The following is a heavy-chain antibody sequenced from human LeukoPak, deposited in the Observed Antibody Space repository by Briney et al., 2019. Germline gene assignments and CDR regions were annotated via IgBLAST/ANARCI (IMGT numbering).Heavy chain of an antibody. CDR3: ARRYCSGGSCYMRGYYGMDV. D-gene: IGHD2-15*01. Sequence: SETLSLTCAVSNGSFSAYYWSWIRQSPGKGLQWIGEISHSGSTNYNPSLKLRVSISLDTSKNQFSLRLSPVSAADTAVYFCARRYCSGGSCYMRGYYGMDVWATGTTVIVSS. CDR2: ISHSGST. CDR1: NGSFSAYY. J-gene: IGHJ6*04. V-gene: IGHV4-34*01.